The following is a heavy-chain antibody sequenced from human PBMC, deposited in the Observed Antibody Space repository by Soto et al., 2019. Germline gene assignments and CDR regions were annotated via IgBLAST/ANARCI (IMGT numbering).Heavy chain of an antibody. CDR3: ASQYYDFSSGALDF. J-gene: IGHJ4*02. Sequence: QVQLQESGPGLAKPSQTLSLTCTVSGGSISSDDYYWSWIRQPPGKGLEWIGDIHDTATTSYSPSLKSRLTLSVATSKNQSSLTLRSVTAADTAVYFCASQYYDFSSGALDFWGQGILVTVSS. V-gene: IGHV4-30-4*01. CDR1: GGSISSDDYY. CDR2: IHDTATT. D-gene: IGHD3-3*01.